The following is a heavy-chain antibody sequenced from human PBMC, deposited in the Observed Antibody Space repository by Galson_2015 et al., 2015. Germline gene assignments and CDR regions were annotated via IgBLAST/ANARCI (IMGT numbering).Heavy chain of an antibody. CDR1: GFTFNSYT. CDR2: ISYDGSNK. J-gene: IGHJ6*02. Sequence: SLRLSCAASGFTFNSYTMHWVRQAPGKGLEWVAVISYDGSNKYYADSVKGRFTISRDSSQNTLYLQMNSLRAEDTAVYYCASSDDYGDYYGMDVWGQGTTVTVSS. CDR3: ASSDDYGDYYGMDV. V-gene: IGHV3-30-3*01. D-gene: IGHD4-17*01.